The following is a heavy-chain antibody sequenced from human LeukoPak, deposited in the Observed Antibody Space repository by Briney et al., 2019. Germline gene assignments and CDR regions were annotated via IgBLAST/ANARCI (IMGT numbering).Heavy chain of an antibody. CDR2: INHSGST. CDR3: ASRRGSA. V-gene: IGHV4-39*07. D-gene: IGHD3-16*01. CDR1: SGSISSPSYY. Sequence: PSETLSLTCTVSSGSISSPSYYWGWIRQPPGKGLEWIGEINHSGSTNYNPSLKSRVTISVDTSKNQFSLKLSSVTAADTAVYYCASRRGSAWGQGTLVTVSS. J-gene: IGHJ5*02.